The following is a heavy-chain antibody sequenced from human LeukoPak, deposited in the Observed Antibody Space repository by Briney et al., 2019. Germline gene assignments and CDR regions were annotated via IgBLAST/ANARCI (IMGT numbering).Heavy chain of an antibody. Sequence: AGGSLRLSCAASGFTFSNYVMSWVRQAPGKGLEWVSVISGSGDSAFYADSVKGRFTISRDISKSTLYLQMNSLRAEDTAIYYCAKTYRYCSDTSCSAGSYYFDSWGQGTLVTVSS. CDR1: GFTFSNYV. D-gene: IGHD2-2*01. V-gene: IGHV3-23*01. CDR2: ISGSGDSA. J-gene: IGHJ4*02. CDR3: AKTYRYCSDTSCSAGSYYFDS.